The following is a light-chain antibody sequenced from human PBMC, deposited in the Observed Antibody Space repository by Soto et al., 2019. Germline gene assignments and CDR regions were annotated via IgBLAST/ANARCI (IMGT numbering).Light chain of an antibody. CDR2: EGS. Sequence: QAVVTQPASVSGSPGQSITISCTGTSSDVGSYNLVSWYQQHPGKAPKLMIYEGSKRPSGVSNRFSGSKSDNTASLTISGLQAEDEADYYCCSYAGSSTFVVFGGGTKLTVL. V-gene: IGLV2-23*03. CDR1: SSDVGSYNL. J-gene: IGLJ2*01. CDR3: CSYAGSSTFVV.